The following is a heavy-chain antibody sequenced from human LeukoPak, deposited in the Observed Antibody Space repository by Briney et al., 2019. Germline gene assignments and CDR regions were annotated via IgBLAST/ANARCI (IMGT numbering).Heavy chain of an antibody. CDR3: AKKDYYDSSGYYPY. V-gene: IGHV3-23*01. D-gene: IGHD3-22*01. CDR2: ISGSGGST. J-gene: IGHJ4*02. CDR1: GFTFSSYS. Sequence: GGSLRLSCAASGFTFSSYSMNWVRQAPGKGLEWVSAISGSGGSTYYADSVKGRFTISRDNSKNTLYLQMNSLRAEDTAVYYCAKKDYYDSSGYYPYWGQGTLVTVSS.